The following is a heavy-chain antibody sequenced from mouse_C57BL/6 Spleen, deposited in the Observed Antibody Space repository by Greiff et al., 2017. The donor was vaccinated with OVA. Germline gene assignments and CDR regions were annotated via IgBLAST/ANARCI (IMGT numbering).Heavy chain of an antibody. D-gene: IGHD2-3*01. CDR1: GYAFSSSW. CDR3: ARYDGYYVGWFAY. J-gene: IGHJ3*01. Sequence: QVQLQQSGPELVKPGASVKISCKASGYAFSSSWMNWVKQRPGKGLEWIGRIYPGDGDTNYNGKFKGKATLTADKSSSTAYMQLSSLTSEDSAVYFFARYDGYYVGWFAYWGQVTLVTVSA. CDR2: IYPGDGDT. V-gene: IGHV1-82*01.